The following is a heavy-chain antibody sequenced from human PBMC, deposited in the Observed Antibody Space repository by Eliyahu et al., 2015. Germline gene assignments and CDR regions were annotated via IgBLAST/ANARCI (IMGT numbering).Heavy chain of an antibody. CDR1: GFTSSSYS. D-gene: IGHD2-2*01. CDR2: ISSSSSYI. Sequence: EVQLVESGGGLVKPGGSLRLSXAASGFTSSSYSMNWVRQAPGKGLEWVSSISSSSSYIYYADSVKGRFTISRDNAKNSLYLQMNSLRAEDTAVYYCARSYIVVVPGFDYWGQGTLVTVSS. CDR3: ARSYIVVVPGFDY. V-gene: IGHV3-21*01. J-gene: IGHJ4*02.